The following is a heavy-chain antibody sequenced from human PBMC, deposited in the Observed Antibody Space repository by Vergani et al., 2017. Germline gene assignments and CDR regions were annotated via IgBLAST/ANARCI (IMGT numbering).Heavy chain of an antibody. CDR1: GYSITNYW. J-gene: IGHJ5*02. Sequence: EVQLVQSGAEVKKPGESLKISCQGSGYSITNYWIAWVRQRPGKGLEWMGIIYAGDSDVRYSPSFQGQVTMSVDKSISTAYLQWSRLKASGTATYYCAKTLDFSSLYSSYNWFDPWGQGTQVTVSS. CDR3: AKTLDFSSLYSSYNWFDP. D-gene: IGHD3-3*01. CDR2: IYAGDSDV. V-gene: IGHV5-51*03.